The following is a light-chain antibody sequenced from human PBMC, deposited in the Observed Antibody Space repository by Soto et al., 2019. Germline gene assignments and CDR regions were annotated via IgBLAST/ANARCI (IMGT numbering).Light chain of an antibody. CDR3: QQYGSSPIT. V-gene: IGKV3D-20*01. CDR1: QSVSSSY. CDR2: DAS. J-gene: IGKJ5*01. Sequence: DIVTPQSPATLSLSPGERPTLSCCASQSVSSSYVAWYQHRPGLAPRLLIHDASSRATGIPDRFSGTKSGTDFTLTIRRLEPEDAAVYYCQQYGSSPITFGQGTRLEI.